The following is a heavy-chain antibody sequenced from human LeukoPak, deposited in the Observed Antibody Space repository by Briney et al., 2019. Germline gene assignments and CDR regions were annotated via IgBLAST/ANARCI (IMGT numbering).Heavy chain of an antibody. J-gene: IGHJ4*02. V-gene: IGHV3-15*01. CDR3: ILAAAGPAY. CDR1: GFTFSSYW. Sequence: PGGSLRLSCAASGFTFSSYWMTWVRQAPGKGLEWVGRIKGKTDGGTPDYAAPVKGRFTISRDHSEDTLYLQMNSLKTEDTGVYYCILAAAGPAYWGQGALVTVSS. D-gene: IGHD6-13*01. CDR2: IKGKTDGGTP.